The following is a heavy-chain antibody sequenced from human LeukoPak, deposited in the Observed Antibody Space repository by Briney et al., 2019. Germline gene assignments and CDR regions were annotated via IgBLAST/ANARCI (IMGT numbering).Heavy chain of an antibody. Sequence: GGSLRLSCAASGFTFSSYGMHWVRQAPGKGLEWVAFIRYDGSNKYYADSVKGRFTISRDNSKNTLYLQMNSLRAEDTAVYYCARGSHDSSGYRFDYWGQGTLVTVSS. CDR3: ARGSHDSSGYRFDY. CDR2: IRYDGSNK. V-gene: IGHV3-30*02. D-gene: IGHD3-22*01. J-gene: IGHJ4*02. CDR1: GFTFSSYG.